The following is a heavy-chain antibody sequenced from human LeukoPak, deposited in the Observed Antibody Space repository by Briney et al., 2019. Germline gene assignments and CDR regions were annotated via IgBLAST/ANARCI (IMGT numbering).Heavy chain of an antibody. V-gene: IGHV1-8*01. Sequence: GASVKVSCKASGYTFTSYDINWVRQATGQGLEWMGWMNPNSGNTGYAQKFQGRVTMTRDTSISTAYMELSSLRSEDTAVYYCARATTVVTPPDYWGQGTLVTVSS. CDR1: GYTFTSYD. CDR2: MNPNSGNT. J-gene: IGHJ4*02. D-gene: IGHD4-23*01. CDR3: ARATTVVTPPDY.